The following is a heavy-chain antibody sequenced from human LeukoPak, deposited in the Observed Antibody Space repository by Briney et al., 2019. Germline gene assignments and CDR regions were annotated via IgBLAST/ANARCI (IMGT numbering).Heavy chain of an antibody. D-gene: IGHD1-14*01. V-gene: IGHV3-66*01. CDR3: ARVTRNDAFDI. J-gene: IGHJ3*02. CDR2: IYSGGST. Sequence: GGSLRLSCAASGFTVSSKYMSWVRQAPGRGLDWVSVIYSGGSTYYADSVKGRFTISRDNSKNTLYLQMNSLRAEDTAVYYCARVTRNDAFDIWGQGTMVTVSS. CDR1: GFTVSSKY.